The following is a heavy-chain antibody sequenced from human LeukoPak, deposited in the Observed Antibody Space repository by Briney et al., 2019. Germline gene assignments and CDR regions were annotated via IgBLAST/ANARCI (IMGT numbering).Heavy chain of an antibody. Sequence: GGSLRLSCAASGFTFSSYGMHWVRQAAGKGLEWVAFIRYDGSNKYYADSVKGRFTISRDNSKNTLYLQMNSLRAEDTAVYYCAKQRLYDSSGYYDRPPGAFDYWGQGTLVTVSS. CDR1: GFTFSSYG. CDR2: IRYDGSNK. D-gene: IGHD3-22*01. CDR3: AKQRLYDSSGYYDRPPGAFDY. J-gene: IGHJ4*02. V-gene: IGHV3-30*02.